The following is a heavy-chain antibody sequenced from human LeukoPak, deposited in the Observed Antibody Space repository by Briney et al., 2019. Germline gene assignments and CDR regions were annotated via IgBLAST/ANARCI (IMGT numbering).Heavy chain of an antibody. Sequence: GGSLRLSCVASGFTFSTYALSWVRQAPGKGLEWVSAISSSGGSPYYADSVNGRFTISRDNSKNTLYLQMNSLRAEDAALYYCAKDQALSLSSSRALDYWGQGTLVTVSS. D-gene: IGHD2-2*01. CDR3: AKDQALSLSSSRALDY. CDR1: GFTFSTYA. CDR2: ISSSGGSP. J-gene: IGHJ4*02. V-gene: IGHV3-23*01.